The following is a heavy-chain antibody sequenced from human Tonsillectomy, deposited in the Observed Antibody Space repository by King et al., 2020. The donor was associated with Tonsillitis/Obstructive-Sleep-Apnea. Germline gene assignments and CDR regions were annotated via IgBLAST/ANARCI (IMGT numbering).Heavy chain of an antibody. CDR1: GFTFSSAW. V-gene: IGHV3-15*01. CDR2: IKSKTDGGTT. Sequence: VQLVESGGGLVKPGGSLRLSCAASGFTFSSAWMNWVRQAPGKGLEWVGRIKSKTDGGTTDYAAPVKGRFTISRDDSKNTLYLQMNSLKTEDTAVYYCTTDGRIGILYYFYYMDVWGIGTTVTVSS. J-gene: IGHJ6*03. CDR3: TTDGRIGILYYFYYMDV. D-gene: IGHD2-15*01.